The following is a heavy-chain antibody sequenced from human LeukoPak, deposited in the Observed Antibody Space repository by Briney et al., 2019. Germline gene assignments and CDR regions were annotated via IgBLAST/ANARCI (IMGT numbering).Heavy chain of an antibody. V-gene: IGHV3-21*01. CDR3: ASGGYLYYFDY. Sequence: GGSLRLSCAASGFTFSSYSMNWVRQAPGKGLEWVSSISSGSCYIYYADSVKGRFTISRDNAKNSLYLQMNSLRAEDTAVYYCASGGYLYYFDYWGQGTLVTVSS. J-gene: IGHJ4*02. CDR1: GFTFSSYS. D-gene: IGHD2-15*01. CDR2: ISSGSCYI.